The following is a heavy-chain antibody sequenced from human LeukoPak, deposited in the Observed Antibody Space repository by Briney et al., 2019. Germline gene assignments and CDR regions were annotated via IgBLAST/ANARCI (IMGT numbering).Heavy chain of an antibody. J-gene: IGHJ4*02. V-gene: IGHV3-21*01. D-gene: IGHD5-18*01. CDR1: GFTFSSYS. CDR2: ISSSSSYI. Sequence: PGGSLRLSCAASGFTFSSYSMNWVRQAPGKGLEWVSSISSSSSYIYYADSVKGRFTISRDNAKNSLYLQMNSLRAEDTAVYYCASGDKAMVNTSFDYWGQGTLVTVSS. CDR3: ASGDKAMVNTSFDY.